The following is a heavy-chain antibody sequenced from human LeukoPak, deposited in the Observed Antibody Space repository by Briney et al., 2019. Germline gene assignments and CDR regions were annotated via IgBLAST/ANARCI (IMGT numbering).Heavy chain of an antibody. D-gene: IGHD3-10*01. J-gene: IGHJ4*02. Sequence: PGGSLILSCAASGFTFSNYGMHWVRQAPGKGLEWVAVITYDGNNKYYADSVKGQFTISRDNSKNTLYLQMNSLRTEDTAVYYCARTGDYGSGSFRWRHFDYWGQGTLVTVSS. CDR1: GFTFSNYG. CDR2: ITYDGNNK. V-gene: IGHV3-30*03. CDR3: ARTGDYGSGSFRWRHFDY.